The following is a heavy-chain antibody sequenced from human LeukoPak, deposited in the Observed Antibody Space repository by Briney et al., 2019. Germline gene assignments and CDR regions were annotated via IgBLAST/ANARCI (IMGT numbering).Heavy chain of an antibody. D-gene: IGHD4-23*01. CDR3: ARGDYGGENFDY. CDR2: ISSGSTYT. V-gene: IGHV3-11*05. CDR1: GFTFSDHY. Sequence: GETLRLSCEVSGFTFSDHYMSWIRQAPGKRLEWVSYISSGSTYTNYADSVEGRFAISRDNAKNSLYLQMNSLRAEDTAVYYCARGDYGGENFDYWGQGTLVTVSS. J-gene: IGHJ4*02.